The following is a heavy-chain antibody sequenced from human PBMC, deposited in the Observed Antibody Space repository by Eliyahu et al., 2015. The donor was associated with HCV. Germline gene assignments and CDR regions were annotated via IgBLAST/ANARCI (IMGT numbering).Heavy chain of an antibody. CDR1: GCSIXXYY. J-gene: IGHJ5*02. V-gene: IGHV4-59*01. Sequence: QVQLQESGPGLVKPSETLSLTCTVXGCSIXXYYWSWIRQPPGKGLEWIGYXHYRGSTNYNPSLKSRVTISVDTSKNQFSLNLTSVTAADTAMXYCASGGGGIAVTGTGGWFDPWGQGTLVTVSS. CDR3: ASGGGGIAVTGTGGWFDP. CDR2: XHYRGST. D-gene: IGHD6-19*01.